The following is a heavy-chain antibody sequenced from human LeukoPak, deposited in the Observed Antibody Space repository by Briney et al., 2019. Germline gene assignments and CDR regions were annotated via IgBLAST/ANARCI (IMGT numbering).Heavy chain of an antibody. CDR1: GGSISSSSYH. D-gene: IGHD2-8*01. V-gene: IGHV4-39*01. J-gene: IGHJ3*02. CDR2: IYYSGST. Sequence: PSETLSLTCTISGGSISSSSYHWGWIRQPPGKGLEWIGSIYYSGSTYYNPSLKSRVTISVDTSKNQFSLKLSSVTAADTAVYYCARRSVMVYAPRIISFDIWGQGTMVTVSS. CDR3: ARRSVMVYAPRIISFDI.